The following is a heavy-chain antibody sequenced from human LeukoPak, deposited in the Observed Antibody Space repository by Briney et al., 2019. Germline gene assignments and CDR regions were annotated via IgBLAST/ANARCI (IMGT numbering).Heavy chain of an antibody. CDR1: GGSISSYY. CDR2: IYYSGST. J-gene: IGHJ4*02. CDR3: VSVVVAATQQDY. Sequence: PSETLSLTCTVSGGSISSYYWSWIRQPPGKGLEWIGYIYYSGSTNYNPSLKSRVTISVDTSKNQFSLKLSSVTAADTAVYYCVSVVVAATQQDYWGQGTLVIVSS. D-gene: IGHD2-15*01. V-gene: IGHV4-59*12.